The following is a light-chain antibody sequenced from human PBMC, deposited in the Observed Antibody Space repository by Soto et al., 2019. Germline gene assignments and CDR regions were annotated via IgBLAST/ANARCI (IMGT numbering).Light chain of an antibody. CDR3: SSYASSSIYV. Sequence: QSVLTQPASVSGSPGQSITISCTGTSSDVGGYNYVSWYQQHPGKAPKLIIYDVSNRPSGVSNRFSGSKSGNTASLTISGLQAEDEADYYCSSYASSSIYVFGTGTKVT. V-gene: IGLV2-14*01. CDR2: DVS. CDR1: SSDVGGYNY. J-gene: IGLJ1*01.